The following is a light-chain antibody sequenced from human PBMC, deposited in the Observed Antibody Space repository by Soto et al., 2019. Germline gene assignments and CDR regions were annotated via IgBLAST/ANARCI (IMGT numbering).Light chain of an antibody. CDR2: EVS. CDR3: CSYAGSSTYV. Sequence: QSALTQSASVSGSPGQSIAISCTGASGDVGNYDLVSWYQQYPGKAPKIMIYEVSKRPSGVSSRFSGPKSGNTASLTISGLQAEDEADYYCCSYAGSSTYVFGTGTKVTVL. J-gene: IGLJ1*01. V-gene: IGLV2-23*02. CDR1: SGDVGNYDL.